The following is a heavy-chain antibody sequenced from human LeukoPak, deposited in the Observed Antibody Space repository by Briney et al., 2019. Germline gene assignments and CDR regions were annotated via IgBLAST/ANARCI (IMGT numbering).Heavy chain of an antibody. D-gene: IGHD4-17*01. V-gene: IGHV3-30*02. CDR2: IRYDGSDK. J-gene: IGHJ4*02. CDR1: GFTFSSYG. CDR3: AKDLTTVTTQGDY. Sequence: PGGPLRLSCAASGFTFSSYGMHWVRQAPGKGLEWVAFIRYDGSDKYYADSVKGRFTISRDNFKNTLYLQMNTLRAEDTAVYYCAKDLTTVTTQGDYWGQGTLVTVSS.